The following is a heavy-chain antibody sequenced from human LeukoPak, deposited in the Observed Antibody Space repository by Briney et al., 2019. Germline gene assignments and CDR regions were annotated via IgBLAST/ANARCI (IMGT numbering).Heavy chain of an antibody. D-gene: IGHD3-10*01. CDR1: GGSISSYY. J-gene: IGHJ3*02. Sequence: PSETLSLTCTVSGGSISSYYWSWIRQPPGKGLEWIGYIYYSGSTNYNPSLKSRVTISVDTSKNQFSLKLSSVTAADTAVYYCARDRLPYYYGSGHAFDIWGQGTMVTVSS. CDR3: ARDRLPYYYGSGHAFDI. CDR2: IYYSGST. V-gene: IGHV4-59*01.